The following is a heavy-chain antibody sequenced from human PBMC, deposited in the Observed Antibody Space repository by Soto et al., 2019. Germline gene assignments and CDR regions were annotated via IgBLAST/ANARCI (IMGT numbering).Heavy chain of an antibody. J-gene: IGHJ4*02. V-gene: IGHV3-33*01. CDR2: IWHDGSIQ. D-gene: IGHD2-2*01. Sequence: GGSLILSCAASGFSLSNYVMHWVSQAPGKGLEWVAVIWHDGSIQQYADSVKGRFTISRDNSKNTLSLQMNSLRAEDTAMYYCATDKSSSPFDYWGPGTLVTVSS. CDR1: GFSLSNYV. CDR3: ATDKSSSPFDY.